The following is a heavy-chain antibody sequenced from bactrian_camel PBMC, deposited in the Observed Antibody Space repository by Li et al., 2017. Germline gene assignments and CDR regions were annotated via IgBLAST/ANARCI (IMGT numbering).Heavy chain of an antibody. CDR1: GFTLSSYR. CDR3: AADRRATEGCYANHLFTY. V-gene: IGHV3S6*01. D-gene: IGHD4*01. Sequence: VQLVESGGGLVQPGGSLRLSCAASGFTLSSYRTYWVRQAPGKGLEWVSALYSDTREYYAESMKGRFTISKGNTENTLYLQMNSLKPEDTAMYYCAADRRATEGCYANHLFTYWGQGTQVTVS. J-gene: IGHJ4*01. CDR2: LYSDTRE.